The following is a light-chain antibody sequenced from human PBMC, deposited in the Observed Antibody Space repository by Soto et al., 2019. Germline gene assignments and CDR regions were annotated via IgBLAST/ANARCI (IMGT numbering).Light chain of an antibody. V-gene: IGKV3-20*01. CDR1: QSVSNNY. Sequence: EIVLTQSPGTLPLSPGXRATLSCRASQSVSNNYLAWYQQKPGQAPRLLIYGASSRATGIPDRFSGSGSGTDFTLTISRLEPEDFATYYCQHYNSYSEAFGQGTNVDIK. J-gene: IGKJ1*01. CDR2: GAS. CDR3: QHYNSYSEA.